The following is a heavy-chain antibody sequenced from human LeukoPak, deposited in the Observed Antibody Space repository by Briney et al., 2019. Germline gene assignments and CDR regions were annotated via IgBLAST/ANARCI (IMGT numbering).Heavy chain of an antibody. V-gene: IGHV4-31*03. CDR1: GGSISSGGYY. J-gene: IGHJ4*02. Sequence: PSQTLSLTCTVSGGSISSGGYYWSWIRQHPGKGLEWIGYIYYSGSTYYNPSLKSRVTISVDTSKNQFSLKLSSVTAADTAVYYCARDKPDSSGYYLVHPSRYFDYWGQGTLVTVSS. D-gene: IGHD3-22*01. CDR3: ARDKPDSSGYYLVHPSRYFDY. CDR2: IYYSGST.